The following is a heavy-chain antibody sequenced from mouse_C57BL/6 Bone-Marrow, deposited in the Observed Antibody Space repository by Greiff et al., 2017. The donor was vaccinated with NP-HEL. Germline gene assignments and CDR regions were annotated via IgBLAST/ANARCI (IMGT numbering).Heavy chain of an antibody. V-gene: IGHV5-6*01. D-gene: IGHD2-1*01. Sequence: VQLKESGGDLVKPGGSLKLSCAASGFTFSSYGMSWVRQTPDKRLEWVATISSGGSYTSYPDSVKGRFTISRDNAKNTLYLQMSSLKSEDTAMYYCANGNYRYFDVWGTGTTVTVSS. CDR1: GFTFSSYG. CDR2: ISSGGSYT. J-gene: IGHJ1*03. CDR3: ANGNYRYFDV.